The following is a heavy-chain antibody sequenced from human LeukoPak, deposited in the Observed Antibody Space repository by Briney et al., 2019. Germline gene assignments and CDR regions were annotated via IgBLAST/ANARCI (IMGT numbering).Heavy chain of an antibody. Sequence: PGRSLRLSCAASGFTFSSYGMHWVRQAPGKGLEHVSTIGSDGDSTYYADSVKDRFTISRDNSKNALYLQMTSLRPEDSAVYYCVSPVFINYWGQGTLVTVSS. J-gene: IGHJ4*01. V-gene: IGHV3-64D*06. D-gene: IGHD1-14*01. CDR3: VSPVFINY. CDR2: IGSDGDST. CDR1: GFTFSSYG.